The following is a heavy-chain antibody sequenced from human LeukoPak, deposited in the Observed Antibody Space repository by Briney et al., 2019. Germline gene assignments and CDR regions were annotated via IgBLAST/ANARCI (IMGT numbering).Heavy chain of an antibody. CDR1: GYTFTGYY. V-gene: IGHV1-2*06. CDR3: ARVLGNDDAFDI. D-gene: IGHD1-1*01. J-gene: IGHJ3*02. CDR2: VNPNSGGT. Sequence: ASVKVSCKASGYTFTGYYMHWVRQAPGQGLEWMGRVNPNSGGTNYAQKLQGRVTMTTDASTSTAYMELRSLRSDDTAVYYCARVLGNDDAFDIWGQGTMVTISS.